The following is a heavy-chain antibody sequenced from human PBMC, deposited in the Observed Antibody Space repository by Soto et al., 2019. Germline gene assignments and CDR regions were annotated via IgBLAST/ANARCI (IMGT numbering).Heavy chain of an antibody. Sequence: QLQLQESGPGLVKPSETLSLTCTVSGGSISSSSSYWGWIRQPPGKGLEWIGSINYSGSTYYNPSLKSRITTSVDTSTNQFSLKLRSLTAADTAVYFCVKSGFWSDYRVADYWGQGTLITVSS. D-gene: IGHD3-3*01. V-gene: IGHV4-39*01. J-gene: IGHJ4*02. CDR3: VKSGFWSDYRVADY. CDR2: INYSGST. CDR1: GGSISSSSSY.